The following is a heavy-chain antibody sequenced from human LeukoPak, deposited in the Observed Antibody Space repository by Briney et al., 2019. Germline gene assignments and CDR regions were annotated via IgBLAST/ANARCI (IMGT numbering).Heavy chain of an antibody. J-gene: IGHJ5*02. Sequence: SQTLSLTCTVSGGSISSGDYYWSWIRQPPGKGLEWIGYIYYSGSTYYNPSLKSRVTMSVDTSKNQFSLKLSSVTAADTAVYYCARDFGYYYDSRDWFDPWGQGTLVTVSS. D-gene: IGHD3-22*01. CDR3: ARDFGYYYDSRDWFDP. V-gene: IGHV4-30-4*08. CDR1: GGSISSGDYY. CDR2: IYYSGST.